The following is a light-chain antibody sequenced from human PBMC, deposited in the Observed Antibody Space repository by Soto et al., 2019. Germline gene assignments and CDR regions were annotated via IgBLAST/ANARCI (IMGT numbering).Light chain of an antibody. CDR1: QSLLHSDGNTY. Sequence: DIVLTQTPLSSPVTLGQPASISCRSSQSLLHSDGNTYLSWLQQRPGQPPRLLIYKTSNRFSGVPSRFSGSGSGTDFTLTISSLQPEDFATYYCQQANSFPFTFGGGTKVEIK. CDR2: KTS. CDR3: QQANSFPFT. V-gene: IGKV2-24*01. J-gene: IGKJ4*01.